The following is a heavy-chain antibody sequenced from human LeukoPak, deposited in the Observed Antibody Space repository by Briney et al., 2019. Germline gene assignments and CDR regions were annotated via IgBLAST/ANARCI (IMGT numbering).Heavy chain of an antibody. D-gene: IGHD2-2*02. CDR1: GYTFTSYD. Sequence: ASVKVSCKASGYTFTSYDINWVRQATGQGLEWMGWMNPNSGNTGYAQKFQGRVTMTRNTSISIAYMELSSLRSEDTAVYYCARGRKRIVVVPAAINYYYHMDVWGKGTTVTVSS. CDR3: ARGRKRIVVVPAAINYYYHMDV. V-gene: IGHV1-8*01. CDR2: MNPNSGNT. J-gene: IGHJ6*03.